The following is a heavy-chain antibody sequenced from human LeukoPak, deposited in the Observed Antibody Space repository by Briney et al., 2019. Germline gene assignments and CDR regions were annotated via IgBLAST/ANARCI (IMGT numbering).Heavy chain of an antibody. Sequence: GGSLRLSCAASGFTFSGYAMHWVRQAPGKGLEWVAVISYDGSNKYYADSVKGRFTISRDNSKNTLYLQMNSLRAEDTAVYYCARDLGFDGYCSGGSCYPFDYWGQGTLVTVSS. V-gene: IGHV3-30*04. CDR2: ISYDGSNK. CDR1: GFTFSGYA. D-gene: IGHD2-15*01. CDR3: ARDLGFDGYCSGGSCYPFDY. J-gene: IGHJ4*02.